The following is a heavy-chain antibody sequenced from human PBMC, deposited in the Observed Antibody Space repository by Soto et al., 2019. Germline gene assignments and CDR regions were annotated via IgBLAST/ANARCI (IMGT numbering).Heavy chain of an antibody. Sequence: GGSLRLSCAASGFTFSSYAMSWVRQAPGKGLEWVSAISGSGGSTYYADSVKGRFTISRDNSKNTLYLQMNSLRAEDTAVYYCATADELLYYFDYWGQGTLVTVSS. V-gene: IGHV3-23*01. CDR2: ISGSGGST. J-gene: IGHJ4*02. CDR1: GFTFSSYA. CDR3: ATADELLYYFDY. D-gene: IGHD2-2*01.